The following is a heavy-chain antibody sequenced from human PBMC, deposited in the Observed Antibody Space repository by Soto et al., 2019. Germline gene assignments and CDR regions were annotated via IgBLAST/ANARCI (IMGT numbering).Heavy chain of an antibody. CDR1: GYTFTSYA. CDR3: ARGRNWREVRGDYYYYGMDV. Sequence: QVQLVQSGAEVKKPGASVKVSCKASGYTFTSYAMHWVRQAPGQRLEWMGWINAGNGNTKYSQKFQGRVTITRDTSASTAYMELSSLRSEDTAVYYCARGRNWREVRGDYYYYGMDVWGQGTTVTVSS. J-gene: IGHJ6*02. V-gene: IGHV1-3*01. CDR2: INAGNGNT. D-gene: IGHD3-10*01.